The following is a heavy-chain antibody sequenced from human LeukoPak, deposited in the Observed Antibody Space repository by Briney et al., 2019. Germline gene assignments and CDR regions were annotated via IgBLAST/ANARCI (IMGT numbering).Heavy chain of an antibody. CDR1: VRSISRGGYP. CDR2: IYHSGST. CDR3: ARERITMVRGVTDNWFDP. J-gene: IGHJ5*02. D-gene: IGHD3-10*01. Sequence: SETLSLTCAVSVRSISRGGYPWSWIRQPPGKGLEWIGYIYHSGSTCYNPSLQSRVTISVDRSKNQFSLKLSSVTAADTAVYYCARERITMVRGVTDNWFDPWGQGTLVTVSS. V-gene: IGHV4-30-2*01.